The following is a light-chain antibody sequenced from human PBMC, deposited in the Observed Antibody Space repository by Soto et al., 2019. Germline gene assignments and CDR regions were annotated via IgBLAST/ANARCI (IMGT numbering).Light chain of an antibody. CDR2: GAS. CDR1: QSVGSTY. Sequence: EIVLTQSPGTLSLSPGERATLSCRASQSVGSTYLAWYQQKPGQTPRLLIYGASSRATGIPDRFSGSGFGTDFTLTISRLEPEDFAVYYCQLYGSSITFGQGTRLEIK. J-gene: IGKJ5*01. CDR3: QLYGSSIT. V-gene: IGKV3-20*01.